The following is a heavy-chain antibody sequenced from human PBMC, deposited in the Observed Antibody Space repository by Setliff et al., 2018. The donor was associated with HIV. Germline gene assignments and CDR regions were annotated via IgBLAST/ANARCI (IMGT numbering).Heavy chain of an antibody. CDR2: INSDGSST. V-gene: IGHV3-74*01. Sequence: PGGSLRLSCAASGLTSSTNWMHWVRQAPGKGLVWVSGINSDGSSTNYADSVEGRFTISRDDAKNTLYLQMSSLRAEDTAVYYCVSSRSDFDYWGQGTLVTVSS. CDR3: VSSRSDFDY. J-gene: IGHJ4*02. CDR1: GLTSSTNW. D-gene: IGHD6-13*01.